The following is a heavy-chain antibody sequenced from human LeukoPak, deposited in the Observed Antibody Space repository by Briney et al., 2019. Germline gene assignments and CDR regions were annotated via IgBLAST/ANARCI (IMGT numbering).Heavy chain of an antibody. V-gene: IGHV1-2*02. CDR1: GYTFTGYY. D-gene: IGHD3-22*01. CDR2: INPNSGGT. CDR3: ARGDYIDDSAYLYFFDF. J-gene: IGHJ4*02. Sequence: GASVKVSCKASGYTFTGYYIHWVRQAPGQGLEWMGWINPNSGGTKFSEKFQGRVTMTRDTSISTAYMELSSLRSDDTANYYCARGDYIDDSAYLYFFDFWGQGTLVTVSS.